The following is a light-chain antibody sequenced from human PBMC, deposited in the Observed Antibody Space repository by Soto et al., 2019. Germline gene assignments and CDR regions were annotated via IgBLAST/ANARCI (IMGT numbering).Light chain of an antibody. CDR1: QSVSSSN. V-gene: IGKV3-20*01. CDR3: QQYGSPPLT. J-gene: IGKJ4*01. CDR2: GAS. Sequence: DIVLTQSPGTLSLSPGERATLSCRASQSVSSSNFAWYQQKPGQAPRLLIYGASSRATGLPDRFSGSESGTDFTLTISRLEPEDFAVYYCQQYGSPPLTFGGGTKLEIK.